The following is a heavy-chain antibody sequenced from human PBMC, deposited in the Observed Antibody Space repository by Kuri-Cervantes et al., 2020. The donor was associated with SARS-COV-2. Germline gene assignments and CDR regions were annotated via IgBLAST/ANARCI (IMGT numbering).Heavy chain of an antibody. CDR1: GYTFTSYD. J-gene: IGHJ4*02. CDR2: ISAYNGNT. D-gene: IGHD2-21*01. CDR3: YCAPKEGFDS. V-gene: IGHV1-18*01. Sequence: ASVKVSCKASGYTFTSYDINWVRQAPGQGLEWMGWISAYNGNTNYAQKLQGRVTMTTDTSTSTAYMELSSLTSEDTAIYYCYCAPKEGFDSWGQGTLVTVSS.